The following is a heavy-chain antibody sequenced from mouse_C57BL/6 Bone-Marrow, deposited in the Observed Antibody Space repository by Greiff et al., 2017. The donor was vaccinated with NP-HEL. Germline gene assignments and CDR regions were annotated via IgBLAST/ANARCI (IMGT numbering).Heavy chain of an antibody. V-gene: IGHV3-6*01. Sequence: VQLQQSGPGLVKPSQSLSLTCSVTGYSITSGYYWNWIRQFPGNKLEWMGYISYDGSNNYNPSLKNRISITRDTSKNQFFLKLNSVTTEDTATYYCARTGNYCDYWGQGTTLTVSS. CDR3: ARTGNYCDY. D-gene: IGHD4-1*01. CDR1: GYSITSGYY. J-gene: IGHJ2*01. CDR2: ISYDGSN.